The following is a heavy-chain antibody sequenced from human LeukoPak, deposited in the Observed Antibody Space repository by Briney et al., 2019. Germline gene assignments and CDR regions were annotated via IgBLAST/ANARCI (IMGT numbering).Heavy chain of an antibody. V-gene: IGHV3-48*01. CDR2: ISSSSSTI. CDR3: TTDPEISSSSY. Sequence: GGSLRLSCAASGFTFSSYSMNWVRQAPGKGLEWVSYISSSSSTIYYADSVKGRFTISRDNAKNSLYLQMNSLRAEDTAVYYCTTDPEISSSSYWGQGTLVTVSS. J-gene: IGHJ4*02. D-gene: IGHD6-6*01. CDR1: GFTFSSYS.